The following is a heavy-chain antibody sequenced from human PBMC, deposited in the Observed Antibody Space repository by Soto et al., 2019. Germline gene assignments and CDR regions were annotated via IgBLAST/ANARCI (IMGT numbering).Heavy chain of an antibody. CDR1: VYSFTSYW. Sequence: PGEALKISCKGSVYSFTSYWISWVRQMAVKGLEWMGRIDPSDSYTNYSPSFQGHVTISAHKSISTAYLQWSSLKASDTAMYYCARRNGGSEFDYWREGTLVTVSS. J-gene: IGHJ4*02. D-gene: IGHD7-27*01. V-gene: IGHV5-10-1*01. CDR3: ARRNGGSEFDY. CDR2: IDPSDSYT.